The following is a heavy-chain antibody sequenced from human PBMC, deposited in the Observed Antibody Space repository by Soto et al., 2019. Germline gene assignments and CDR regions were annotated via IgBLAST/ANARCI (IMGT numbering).Heavy chain of an antibody. V-gene: IGHV3-23*01. J-gene: IGHJ5*02. D-gene: IGHD4-17*01. CDR1: GFTFSNYW. Sequence: PGGSLRLSCAASGFTFSNYWMSWVRQAPGKGLEWVADIRGSGGSTYYADSVKGRFTISRDNSKNTLYLQMNSLRAEDTAVYYCAKDPDYGDYVGWFDPWGQGTLVTVSS. CDR2: IRGSGGST. CDR3: AKDPDYGDYVGWFDP.